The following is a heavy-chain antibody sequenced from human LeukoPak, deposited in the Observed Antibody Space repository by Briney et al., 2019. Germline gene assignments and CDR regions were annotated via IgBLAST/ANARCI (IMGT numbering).Heavy chain of an antibody. CDR1: GGSISSSSYY. J-gene: IGHJ3*02. D-gene: IGHD3-22*01. CDR2: IYYSGST. Sequence: SETLSLTCTVSGGSISSSSYYWGWIRQPPGKGLEWIGSIYYSGSTYYNPSLKSRVTISVDTSKNQFSLKLSSVTAADTAVYYCARPTYYYDSSGHDAFDIWRQGTMVTLSS. CDR3: ARPTYYYDSSGHDAFDI. V-gene: IGHV4-39*01.